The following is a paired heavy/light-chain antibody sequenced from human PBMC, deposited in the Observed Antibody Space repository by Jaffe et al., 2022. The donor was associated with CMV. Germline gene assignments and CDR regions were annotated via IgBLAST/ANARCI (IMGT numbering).Light chain of an antibody. CDR1: QSVSANY. J-gene: IGKJ1*01. V-gene: IGKV3-20*01. Sequence: EIVLTQSPGTLSLSAGERATLSCRASQSVSANYLAWYQQRPAQAPRLLIYGSSSRATGIPDRFSGSGSGTDFTLTISRLEPEDFAVYYCQQYDGSPVFGQGTKVEVK. CDR3: QQYDGSPV. CDR2: GSS.
Heavy chain of an antibody. CDR1: GFTVSNNY. Sequence: EVQLVEAGGGLIQPGGSLRLSCAASGFTVSNNYMSWVRQAPGKGLEWISVIYKGGSTYYADSVKGRFTISRDDSKNTLSLQMNSLRAEDTAMYYCAREVREYCSSVTCYNNYYYYIDVWGKGTTVTVSS. D-gene: IGHD2-2*02. V-gene: IGHV3-53*01. J-gene: IGHJ6*03. CDR3: AREVREYCSSVTCYNNYYYYIDV. CDR2: IYKGGST.